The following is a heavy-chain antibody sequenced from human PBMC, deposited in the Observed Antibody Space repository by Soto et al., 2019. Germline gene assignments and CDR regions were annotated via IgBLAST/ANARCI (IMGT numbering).Heavy chain of an antibody. Sequence: PGGSLRLSCAASGFTFSSYAMHWVRQAPGKGLEWVAVISYDGSNKYYADSVKGRFTISRDNSKNTLYLQMNSLRAEGTAVYYCARDTTSSLDYWGQGTQVTVSS. CDR1: GFTFSSYA. CDR3: ARDTTSSLDY. J-gene: IGHJ4*02. D-gene: IGHD1-26*01. CDR2: ISYDGSNK. V-gene: IGHV3-30-3*01.